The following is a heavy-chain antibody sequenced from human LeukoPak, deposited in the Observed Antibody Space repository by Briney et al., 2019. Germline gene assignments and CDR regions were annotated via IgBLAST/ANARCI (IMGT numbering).Heavy chain of an antibody. Sequence: GGSLRLSCAASGFTFTNYAMSGVRQAPGKGLGWVSGMSGRGVSTYYADSVKGRFTISSDNSKNTLYLQMNSLRAEDTPIYYCAKDCNGGNCYIDYWGQGTLVTVAS. V-gene: IGHV3-23*01. J-gene: IGHJ4*02. CDR2: MSGRGVST. CDR1: GFTFTNYA. CDR3: AKDCNGGNCYIDY. D-gene: IGHD2-15*01.